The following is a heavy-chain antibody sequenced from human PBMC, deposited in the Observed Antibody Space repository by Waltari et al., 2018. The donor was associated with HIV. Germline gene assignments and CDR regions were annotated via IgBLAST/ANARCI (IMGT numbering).Heavy chain of an antibody. CDR1: GFTLSSYG. V-gene: IGHV3-33*01. Sequence: QVQLVESGGGVVHPGRSLRLSCATSGFTLSSYGLHWVRQAPGKGLEWVTVIWYDGSKKYYADSVKGRFTISRDNSKNTLYLQMNSLRIEDTAVYYCARKYSSSWGAPFDYWGQGTLVTVSS. CDR2: IWYDGSKK. J-gene: IGHJ4*02. D-gene: IGHD6-13*01. CDR3: ARKYSSSWGAPFDY.